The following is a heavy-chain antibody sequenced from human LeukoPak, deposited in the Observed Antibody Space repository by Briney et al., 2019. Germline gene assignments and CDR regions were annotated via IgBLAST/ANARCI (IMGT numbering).Heavy chain of an antibody. J-gene: IGHJ4*02. V-gene: IGHV3-15*01. CDR2: ILSRSDGGAT. D-gene: IGHD5-18*01. Sequence: GGSLRLSCAASGFTFSNAWMSWVRQAPGMGLEWVGHILSRSDGGATDYAAPVKGRFTISRDDSRNTLYLEMSSLKTEDTAVYYFTTKLGYNYGIDFWGQGTLVTVSS. CDR1: GFTFSNAW. CDR3: TTKLGYNYGIDF.